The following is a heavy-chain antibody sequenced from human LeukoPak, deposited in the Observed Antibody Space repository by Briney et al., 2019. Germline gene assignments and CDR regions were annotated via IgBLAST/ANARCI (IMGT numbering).Heavy chain of an antibody. J-gene: IGHJ4*02. CDR3: ARVVEDYYDSSGYYYYFDY. V-gene: IGHV4-61*02. Sequence: SETLSLTCTVSGGSISSGSYYWRWIRQPGGKGLEWIGRIYTSGSTNYNPSLKSRVTISVDTSKNQFSLKLSPVTAADTAVYYCARVVEDYYDSSGYYYYFDYWGQGTLVTVSS. CDR1: GGSISSGSYY. D-gene: IGHD3-22*01. CDR2: IYTSGST.